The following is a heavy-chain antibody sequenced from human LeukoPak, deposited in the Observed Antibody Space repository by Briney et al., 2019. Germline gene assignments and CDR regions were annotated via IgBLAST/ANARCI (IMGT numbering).Heavy chain of an antibody. Sequence: SETLSLTCTVSGGSITSYYWSWIRQSAGKGLEWIGRIYITGSTTYNPSLKSRVTMSLDTSKNHFSLKLSSVTAADTAVYYCARDCDILTAYPPTQLFDPWGQGTLVTVSS. CDR2: IYITGST. J-gene: IGHJ5*02. CDR1: GGSITSYY. CDR3: ARDCDILTAYPPTQLFDP. V-gene: IGHV4-4*07. D-gene: IGHD3-9*01.